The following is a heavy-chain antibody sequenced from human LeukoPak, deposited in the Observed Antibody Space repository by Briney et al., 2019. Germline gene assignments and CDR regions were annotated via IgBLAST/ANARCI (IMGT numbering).Heavy chain of an antibody. CDR3: ARDCSPLGGAMG. CDR2: ISSSSSYI. J-gene: IGHJ4*02. Sequence: PGGSLRLSCAASGFTFSSYSMNWVRQAPGKGLEWVSSISSSSSYIYYADSVKGRFTISRDNAKNSLYLQMNSLRAEDTAVYYCARDCSPLGGAMGWGQGTLVTVSS. CDR1: GFTFSSYS. D-gene: IGHD1-26*01. V-gene: IGHV3-21*01.